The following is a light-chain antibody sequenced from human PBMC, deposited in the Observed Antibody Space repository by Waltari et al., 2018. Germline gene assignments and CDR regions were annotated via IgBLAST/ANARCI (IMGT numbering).Light chain of an antibody. CDR1: SSNIGGNP. CDR2: NTN. Sequence: QSVLTQPPSASATPGQRVTISCSGSSSNIGGNPVHWYQHLPGTAPKLLIYNTNYRPSGVPARFSGSKSGTSASLAISGLQSEDEADYYCAAWDDSLNGHWVFGGGTKLTVL. J-gene: IGLJ3*02. V-gene: IGLV1-44*01. CDR3: AAWDDSLNGHWV.